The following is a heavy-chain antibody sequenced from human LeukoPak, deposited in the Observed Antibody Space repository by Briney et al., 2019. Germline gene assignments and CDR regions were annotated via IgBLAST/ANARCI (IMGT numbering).Heavy chain of an antibody. V-gene: IGHV3-7*01. CDR3: ARRDTSGWYYYDY. Sequence: PGGPLRLACAAPGFTFSSNWMRWVRQAPGKGLEWVANINQDGSDKYYVYSVKGRFTISRDNAKNSLYLQMHSLRAEDTAVFYCARRDTSGWYYYDYWGQGTLVTVSS. J-gene: IGHJ4*02. CDR1: GFTFSSNW. D-gene: IGHD6-19*01. CDR2: INQDGSDK.